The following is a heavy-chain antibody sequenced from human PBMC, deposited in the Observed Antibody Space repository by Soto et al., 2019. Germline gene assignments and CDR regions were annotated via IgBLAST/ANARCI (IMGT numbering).Heavy chain of an antibody. CDR2: ISSSSSYI. CDR1: GFTFSSYS. J-gene: IGHJ6*02. D-gene: IGHD6-19*01. CDR3: ARDTPRGIAVAPVYYYYGMDV. V-gene: IGHV3-21*01. Sequence: GGSLRLSCAASGFTFSSYSMNWVRQAPGKGLEWVSSISSSSSYIYYADSVKGRFTISRDNAKNSLYLQMNSLRAEDTAVYYCARDTPRGIAVAPVYYYYGMDVWGQGTTVTVSS.